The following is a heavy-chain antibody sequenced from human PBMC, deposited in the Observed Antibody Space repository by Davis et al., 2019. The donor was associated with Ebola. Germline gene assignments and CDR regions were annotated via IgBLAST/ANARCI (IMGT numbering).Heavy chain of an antibody. J-gene: IGHJ4*02. CDR2: IYHSGST. CDR3: ARTTRGSGWFLDY. CDR1: GGSISSSNW. V-gene: IGHV4-4*02. D-gene: IGHD6-19*01. Sequence: SETLSLTCAVSGGSISSSNWWSWVRQPPGKGLEWIGEIYHSGSTNYNPSLKSRVSVSVDRPKNQFSLKLTSVTAADTAVYYCARTTRGSGWFLDYWGQGTLVTVSS.